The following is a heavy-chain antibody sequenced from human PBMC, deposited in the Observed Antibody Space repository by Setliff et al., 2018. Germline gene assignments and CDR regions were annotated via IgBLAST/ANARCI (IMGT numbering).Heavy chain of an antibody. CDR2: ISGSGGTT. D-gene: IGHD3-22*01. CDR1: GGSISSSN. CDR3: AKDWNESSGYPVGWFDP. Sequence: ETLSLTCAVSGGSISSSNWWSWVRQAPGKGLEWVSAISGSGGTTYYADSVKGRFTISRDNSKNTLYLQMNSLRAEDTAVYYCAKDWNESSGYPVGWFDPWGQGTLVTVSS. V-gene: IGHV3-23*01. J-gene: IGHJ5*02.